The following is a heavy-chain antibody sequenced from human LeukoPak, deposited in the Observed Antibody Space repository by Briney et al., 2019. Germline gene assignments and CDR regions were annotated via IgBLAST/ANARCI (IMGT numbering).Heavy chain of an antibody. CDR1: GGSISSSSYY. Sequence: PSETLSLTCTVSGGSISSSSYYWGWIRQPPGKGLEWIGSIYYSGSTYYNPSLKSRVTISVDTSKNQFSLKLSSVTAADTAVYYCGASGDIVVVPAVYDAFDIWGQGTMVTVSS. D-gene: IGHD2-2*01. CDR3: GASGDIVVVPAVYDAFDI. J-gene: IGHJ3*02. V-gene: IGHV4-39*01. CDR2: IYYSGST.